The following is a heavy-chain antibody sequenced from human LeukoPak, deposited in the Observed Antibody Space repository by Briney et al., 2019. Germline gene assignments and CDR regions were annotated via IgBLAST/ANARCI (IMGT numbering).Heavy chain of an antibody. CDR3: ARGLMGDSSGYGPRIDY. CDR2: IYYSGST. Sequence: SETLSPTCTVSGGSISSGDYYWSWIRQPPGKGLEWIGYIYYSGSTYYNPSLKSRVTISVDTSKNQFSLKLSSVTAADTAVYYCARGLMGDSSGYGPRIDYWGQGTLVTVSS. D-gene: IGHD3-22*01. CDR1: GGSISSGDYY. V-gene: IGHV4-30-4*01. J-gene: IGHJ4*02.